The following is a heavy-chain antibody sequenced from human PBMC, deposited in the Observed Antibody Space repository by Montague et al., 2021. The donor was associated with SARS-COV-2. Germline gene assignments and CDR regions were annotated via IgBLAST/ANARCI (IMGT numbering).Heavy chain of an antibody. Sequence: PALVKPTQTLTLTCPFSGFSITTSTLGVGWIRQPPGKALEWLALIYWGDEKRFSPSLKSRLTITKYTFKDQVVLRMTNMDPVDTATYYCVHYASGSYYFHXWGQGTLVTVSS. CDR1: GFSITTSTLG. CDR2: IYWGDEK. V-gene: IGHV2-5*02. D-gene: IGHD3-10*01. CDR3: VHYASGSYYFHX. J-gene: IGHJ4*02.